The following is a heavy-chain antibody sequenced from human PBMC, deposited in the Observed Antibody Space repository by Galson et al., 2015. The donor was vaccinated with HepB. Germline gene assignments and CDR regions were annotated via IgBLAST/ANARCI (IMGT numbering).Heavy chain of an antibody. Sequence: SLRLSCAASGFTFSSYAMHWVRQAPGKGLEWVAVISYDGSNKYYADSVKGRFTIPRDNSKNTLYVQMSSLRAEDTAVYWCVTELRIAAAGYDAFEIWGQGTMVTVSS. CDR3: VTELRIAAAGYDAFEI. CDR2: ISYDGSNK. CDR1: GFTFSSYA. D-gene: IGHD6-13*01. J-gene: IGHJ3*02. V-gene: IGHV3-30-3*01.